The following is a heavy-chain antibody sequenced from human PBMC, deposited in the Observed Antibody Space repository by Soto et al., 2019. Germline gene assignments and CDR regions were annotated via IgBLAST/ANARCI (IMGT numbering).Heavy chain of an antibody. CDR2: ISVSSDNI. CDR3: VRDSARIVLVQRVDGDKWLDS. CDR1: WFTFSDYF. D-gene: IGHD2-2*01. J-gene: IGHJ5*01. Sequence: XGCLRLSVSASWFTFSDYFMSWIRQAPGKGLDWVSFISVSSDNIKYADSVKGRFTISRDNAKNSLYLQMNSLRAEDTAVYYCVRDSARIVLVQRVDGDKWLDSWGQGTLVTVSS. V-gene: IGHV3-11*06.